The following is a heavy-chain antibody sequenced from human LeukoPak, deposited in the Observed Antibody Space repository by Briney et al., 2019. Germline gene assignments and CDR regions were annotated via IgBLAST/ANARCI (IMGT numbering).Heavy chain of an antibody. CDR1: GGTFSNYA. J-gene: IGHJ4*02. D-gene: IGHD3-22*01. Sequence: ASVRVSCKASGGTFSNYAINWVRQAPGQGLEWMGGIIPIFGTANYAQKFQGRVTITADKSTSTVYMELNSLKSEDTAVYHCARGWDYDSGGRPTAYVYWGQGTLVTVSS. CDR2: IIPIFGTA. CDR3: ARGWDYDSGGRPTAYVY. V-gene: IGHV1-69*06.